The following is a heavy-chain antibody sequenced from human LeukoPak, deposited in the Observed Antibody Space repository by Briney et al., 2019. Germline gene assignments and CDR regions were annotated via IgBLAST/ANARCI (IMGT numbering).Heavy chain of an antibody. V-gene: IGHV4-34*01. J-gene: IGHJ5*02. CDR1: GGSFSGYY. CDR3: ARGGPYCSGGGCYSRTSNWFDP. D-gene: IGHD2-15*01. Sequence: SETLSLTCAVYGGSFSGYYWGWIRQPPGKGLEWIGEINHSGSTNYNPSLKSRVTISVDTSKNQFSLKLSSVTATDTAVYYCARGGPYCSGGGCYSRTSNWFDPWGQGTLVTVSS. CDR2: INHSGST.